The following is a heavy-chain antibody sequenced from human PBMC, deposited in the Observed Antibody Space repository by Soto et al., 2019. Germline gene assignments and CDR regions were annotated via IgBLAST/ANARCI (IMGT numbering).Heavy chain of an antibody. Sequence: GGSLRLSCAASGFTFSDAWMSWVRQAPGKGLEWVGRIKSKTDGGTTDYAAPVKGRFTISRDDSKNTLYLQMNSLKTEDTAVYYCTTDEITGTTWRDYYYYGMDVWGQGTTVTVSS. D-gene: IGHD1-7*01. CDR3: TTDEITGTTWRDYYYYGMDV. CDR2: IKSKTDGGTT. J-gene: IGHJ6*02. V-gene: IGHV3-15*01. CDR1: GFTFSDAW.